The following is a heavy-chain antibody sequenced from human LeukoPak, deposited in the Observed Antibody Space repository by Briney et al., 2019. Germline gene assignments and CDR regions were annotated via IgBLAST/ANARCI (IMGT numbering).Heavy chain of an antibody. CDR2: IIPIFGTA. CDR3: ARELLEYSSSSHAFDI. V-gene: IGHV1-69*05. J-gene: IGHJ3*02. CDR1: GYSFTTYP. D-gene: IGHD6-6*01. Sequence: SVKVSCKASGYSFTTYPMHWVRQAPGQGLEWMGGIIPIFGTANYAQKFQGRVTITTDESTSTAYMELSSLRSEDTAVYYCARELLEYSSSSHAFDIWGQGTMVTVSS.